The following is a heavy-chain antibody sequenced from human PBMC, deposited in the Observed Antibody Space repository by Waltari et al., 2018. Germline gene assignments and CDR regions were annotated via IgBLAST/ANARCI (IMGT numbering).Heavy chain of an antibody. Sequence: QVQLVQSGAEVKKPGSSVKVSCKASGGTFSSYAISWVRQAPGQGLEWMGGIIPIFGTANDAQKFQGRVTITTDESTSTAYMELSSLRSEDTAVYYCARDRHRYCSGGSCYSDAFDIWGQGTMVTVSS. V-gene: IGHV1-69*05. CDR3: ARDRHRYCSGGSCYSDAFDI. D-gene: IGHD2-15*01. CDR2: IIPIFGTA. CDR1: GGTFSSYA. J-gene: IGHJ3*02.